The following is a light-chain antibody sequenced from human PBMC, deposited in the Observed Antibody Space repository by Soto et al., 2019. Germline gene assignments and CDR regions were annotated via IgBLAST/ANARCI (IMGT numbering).Light chain of an antibody. CDR2: RNN. Sequence: QSVLTQPPSASGTPGQRVTISCSGSSSNIGSNYVYWYQQLPGTAPKLLIYRNNQRPSGVPDRFSGSKSGTSASLAISGLRSEDEADYYCAAWDASLSLYVFGTGTKVTVL. J-gene: IGLJ1*01. V-gene: IGLV1-47*01. CDR1: SSNIGSNY. CDR3: AAWDASLSLYV.